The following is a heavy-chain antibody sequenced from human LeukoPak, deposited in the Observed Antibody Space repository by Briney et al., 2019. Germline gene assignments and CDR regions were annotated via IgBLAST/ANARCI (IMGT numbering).Heavy chain of an antibody. J-gene: IGHJ4*02. D-gene: IGHD3-22*01. CDR3: ARNDKTIPFVFDY. Sequence: PSETLSLTCAVYGGSISGYYWSYIRQPAGKGLEWIGRIYTSGSTNYNPSLKSRVTLSVDTSKNQFSLKLSSVTAADTAVYYCARNDKTIPFVFDYWGQGTLVTVSS. CDR1: GGSISGYY. V-gene: IGHV4-59*10. CDR2: IYTSGST.